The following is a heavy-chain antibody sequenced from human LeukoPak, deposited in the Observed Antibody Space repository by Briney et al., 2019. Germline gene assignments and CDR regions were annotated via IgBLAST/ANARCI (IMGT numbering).Heavy chain of an antibody. CDR2: IKQDGSEK. V-gene: IGHV3-7*01. D-gene: IGHD5-24*01. J-gene: IGHJ4*02. CDR3: VCVPRGGYRYFDY. Sequence: QPGGSLRLSCAASGFTFSSYSMNWVRQAPGKGLEWVANIKQDGSEKYYVDSVKGRFTISRDNAKNSLYLQMNSLRAEDTAVYYCVCVPRGGYRYFDYWAQGTLVTVSS. CDR1: GFTFSSYS.